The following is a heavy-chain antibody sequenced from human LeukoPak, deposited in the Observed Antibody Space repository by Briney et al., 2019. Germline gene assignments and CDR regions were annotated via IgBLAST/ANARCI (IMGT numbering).Heavy chain of an antibody. Sequence: PGGSLRLSCVASGFTVSSNYMNWVRQAPGKWLEWVSVIYSGGSTYYADSVKGRFTISRDNSKNTLYLQMNSLRVEDTAVYYCARDVYESYAFDIWGQGTMVTVSS. CDR2: IYSGGST. V-gene: IGHV3-66*02. J-gene: IGHJ3*02. D-gene: IGHD3-22*01. CDR3: ARDVYESYAFDI. CDR1: GFTVSSNY.